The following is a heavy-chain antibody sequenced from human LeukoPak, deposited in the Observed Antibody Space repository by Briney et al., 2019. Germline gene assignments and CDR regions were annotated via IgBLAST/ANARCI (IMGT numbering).Heavy chain of an antibody. CDR3: ASMYGSGSDNFYYFDY. V-gene: IGHV3-30*03. CDR2: ISYDGSNK. J-gene: IGHJ4*02. Sequence: GGSLRLSCAASGFTFSNYGMNWVRQAPGKGLEWVAVISYDGSNKYYADSVKGRFTISRDNSKNTLYLQMNSLRAEDTAVYYCASMYGSGSDNFYYFDYWGQGTLVTVSS. CDR1: GFTFSNYG. D-gene: IGHD3-10*01.